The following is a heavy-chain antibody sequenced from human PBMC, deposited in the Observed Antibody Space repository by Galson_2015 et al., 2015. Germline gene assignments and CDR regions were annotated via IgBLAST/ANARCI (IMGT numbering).Heavy chain of an antibody. V-gene: IGHV1-18*04. Sequence: SVKHSYTASGYTFTRYGVGWVRQAPGRGLVGIGRFTGYNCKTYHAHSVQGRVTMTTDTSTCTVYMELRSLTSDDTAVYYCARGITTAGQVVGLDYWGQGTLVTVSS. CDR1: GYTFTRYG. J-gene: IGHJ4*02. D-gene: IGHD6-13*01. CDR3: ARGITTAGQVVGLDY. CDR2: FTGYNCKT.